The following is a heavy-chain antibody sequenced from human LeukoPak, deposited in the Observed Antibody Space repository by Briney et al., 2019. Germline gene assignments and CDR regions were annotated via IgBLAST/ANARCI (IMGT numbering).Heavy chain of an antibody. CDR3: AREGSSSLFDI. J-gene: IGHJ3*02. CDR2: IYYSGST. CDR1: GGSISSYY. V-gene: IGHV4-59*01. Sequence: SETMSLTCTVSGGSISSYYWSWIRQPPGKGLEWIGYIYYSGSTNYNPSLKSRVTISVDTSKNQFSLKLSSVTAADTAVYYCAREGSSSLFDIWGQGTMVTVSS. D-gene: IGHD6-6*01.